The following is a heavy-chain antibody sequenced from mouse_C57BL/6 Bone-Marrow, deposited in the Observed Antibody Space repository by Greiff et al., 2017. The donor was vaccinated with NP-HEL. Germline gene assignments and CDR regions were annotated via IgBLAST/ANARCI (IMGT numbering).Heavy chain of an antibody. CDR3: ARDRDMGYYGSSGAY. J-gene: IGHJ3*01. D-gene: IGHD1-1*01. CDR1: GFTFSSYA. Sequence: EVQLMESGGGLVKPGGSLKLSCAASGFTFSSYAMSWVRQTPEKRLEWVATISDGGSYTYYPDNVKGRFPISRDNAKNNLYLQMSHLKSEDTAMYYCARDRDMGYYGSSGAYWGQGTLVTVSA. V-gene: IGHV5-4*01. CDR2: ISDGGSYT.